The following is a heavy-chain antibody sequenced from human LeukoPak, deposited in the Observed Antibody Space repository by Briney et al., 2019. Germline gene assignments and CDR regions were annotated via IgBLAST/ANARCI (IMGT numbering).Heavy chain of an antibody. CDR3: ARSGSNWSCDS. J-gene: IGHJ4*02. CDR1: GYTFSHYG. CDR2: INAGNGDDT. V-gene: IGHV1-3*01. D-gene: IGHD6-13*01. Sequence: ASVKVSCKASGYTFSHYGVQWVRQAPGQPLEWMGWINAGNGDDTIYSQKFQARLTMTTDTSATTVYMELNSLRSEDTAVYYCARSGSNWSCDSWGQGTLVTVSS.